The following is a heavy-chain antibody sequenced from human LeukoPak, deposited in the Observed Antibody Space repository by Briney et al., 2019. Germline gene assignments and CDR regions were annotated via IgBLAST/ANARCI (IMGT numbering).Heavy chain of an antibody. CDR3: AREGDYYDSSGPDY. CDR1: GYTFTSYG. Sequence: ASVKVSCKASGYTFTSYGISWVRQAPGQVLGWMGWISAYNGNTNYAQKLQGRVTMTTDTSTSTAYMELRSLRSDDTAVYYCAREGDYYDSSGPDYWGQGTLVTVSS. V-gene: IGHV1-18*01. D-gene: IGHD3-22*01. J-gene: IGHJ4*02. CDR2: ISAYNGNT.